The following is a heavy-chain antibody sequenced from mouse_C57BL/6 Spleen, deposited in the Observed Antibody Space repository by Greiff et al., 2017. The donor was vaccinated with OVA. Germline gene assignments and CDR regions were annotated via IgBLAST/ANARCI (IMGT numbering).Heavy chain of an antibody. V-gene: IGHV5-4*03. J-gene: IGHJ2*01. CDR3: ARCPYGYDGVFDY. CDR1: GFTFSSYA. Sequence: DVMLVESGGGLVKPGGSLKLSCAASGFTFSSYAMSWVRQTPEKRLEWVATISDGGSYTYYPDNVKGRFTISRDNAKNNLYLQMSHLKSEDTAMYYCARCPYGYDGVFDYWGQGTTLTVSS. D-gene: IGHD2-2*01. CDR2: ISDGGSYT.